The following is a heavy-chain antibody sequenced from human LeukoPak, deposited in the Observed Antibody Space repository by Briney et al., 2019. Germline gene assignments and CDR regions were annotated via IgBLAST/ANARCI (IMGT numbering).Heavy chain of an antibody. CDR2: ISSSSSYI. V-gene: IGHV3-21*01. D-gene: IGHD5-12*01. Sequence: GGSLRLSCAASGFTFSSYSMNWVRQAPGKGLEWVSSISSSSSYIYYADSVKGRFTISRDNAKNSLYLQMNSLRAEDTGVYYCARGDSQSKYRQFDSWGQGSPVIVSS. CDR1: GFTFSSYS. J-gene: IGHJ4*02. CDR3: ARGDSQSKYRQFDS.